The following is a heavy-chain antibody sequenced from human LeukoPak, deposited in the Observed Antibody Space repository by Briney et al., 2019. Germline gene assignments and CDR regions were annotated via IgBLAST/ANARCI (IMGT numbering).Heavy chain of an antibody. J-gene: IGHJ4*02. D-gene: IGHD2-8*01. CDR2: ISSGSSTI. CDR1: GFTFGSYE. V-gene: IGHV3-48*03. Sequence: GGSLRLSCTASGFTFGSYEMNWVRQAPGRGLEWVSYISSGSSTIYYADSVKGRFTISRDNAKNSLYLQMNSLRAEDTAVYYCARDALFYKGGFDYWGQGTLVTVSP. CDR3: ARDALFYKGGFDY.